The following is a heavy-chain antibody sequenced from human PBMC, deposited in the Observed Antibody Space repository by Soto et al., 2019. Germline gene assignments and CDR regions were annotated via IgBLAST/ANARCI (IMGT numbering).Heavy chain of an antibody. CDR1: GFSFTNYA. J-gene: IGHJ6*02. CDR2: MSGGGGGT. V-gene: IGHV3-23*01. D-gene: IGHD2-2*01. Sequence: PGGSLRLSCAASGFSFTNYAMHWVRQASGKGLEWVSSMSGGGGGTYYADSVKGRFTISRDNSKNTLFLQMNSLRAEDTALYYCAGAYCSGTTCYGLYGMDVWGQGTTVTVSS. CDR3: AGAYCSGTTCYGLYGMDV.